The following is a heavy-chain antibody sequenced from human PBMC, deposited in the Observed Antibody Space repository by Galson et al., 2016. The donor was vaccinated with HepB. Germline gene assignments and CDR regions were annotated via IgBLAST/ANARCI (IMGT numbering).Heavy chain of an antibody. CDR1: GYSFNVFW. D-gene: IGHD3-16*02. J-gene: IGHJ3*02. Sequence: QSGAEVKKPGESLKISCKASGYSFNVFWIGWVRQMPGKGLEWIGLIYVGDSHTIYSPSFQGQVTISVDKSISTAYLHWSSLEASDTAMYYCARRLIADFQDAFDIWGQGTMVTVSS. V-gene: IGHV5-51*01. CDR3: ARRLIADFQDAFDI. CDR2: IYVGDSHT.